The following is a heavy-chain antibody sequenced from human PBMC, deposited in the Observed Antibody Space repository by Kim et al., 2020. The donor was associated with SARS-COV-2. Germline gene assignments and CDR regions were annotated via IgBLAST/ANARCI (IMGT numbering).Heavy chain of an antibody. CDR2: INSDGSST. Sequence: GGSLRLSCAASGFTFSSYWMHWVRQAPGKGLVWVSRINSDGSSTSYADSVKGRFTISRDNAKNTLYLQMNSLRAEDTAVYYCARDLLMGNYYGDYGFDYWGQGTLGTVS. CDR1: GFTFSSYW. CDR3: ARDLLMGNYYGDYGFDY. D-gene: IGHD4-17*01. V-gene: IGHV3-74*01. J-gene: IGHJ4*02.